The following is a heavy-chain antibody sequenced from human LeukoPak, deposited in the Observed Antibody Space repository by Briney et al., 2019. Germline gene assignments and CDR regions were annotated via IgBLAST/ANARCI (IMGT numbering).Heavy chain of an antibody. Sequence: GGSLRLSCAASGFTFSSYWMSWVRQAPGKGLEWVAFIRYDGSNKYYADSVKGRFTISRDNSKNTLYLQMNSLRAEDTAVYYCARDGVAPGLYFDYWGQGNLVTVSS. CDR2: IRYDGSNK. CDR3: ARDGVAPGLYFDY. CDR1: GFTFSSYW. V-gene: IGHV3-30*02. D-gene: IGHD2-8*01. J-gene: IGHJ4*02.